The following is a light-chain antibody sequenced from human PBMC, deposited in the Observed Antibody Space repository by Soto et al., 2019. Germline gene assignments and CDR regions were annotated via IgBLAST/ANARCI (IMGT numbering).Light chain of an antibody. Sequence: QSALTQPASVSGSLGQSITSSCTGTSSDVGGYNYVSWYQQHPGKAPKLMIYDVRNRASGASNRFSGSKSGNTASLTISGLQAEDEADYYCTSYTSSGTLYVFGTGTKVTVL. CDR2: DVR. V-gene: IGLV2-14*01. CDR1: SSDVGGYNY. CDR3: TSYTSSGTLYV. J-gene: IGLJ1*01.